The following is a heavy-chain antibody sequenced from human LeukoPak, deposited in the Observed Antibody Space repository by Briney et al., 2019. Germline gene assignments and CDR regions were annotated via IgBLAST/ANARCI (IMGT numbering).Heavy chain of an antibody. V-gene: IGHV4-4*07. CDR3: ARDRYYYDSSGYYSLDY. D-gene: IGHD3-22*01. CDR2: IYTSGST. CDR1: GGSISSYY. Sequence: SETLSLTCTASGGSISSYYWSWIRQPAGKGLEWIGRIYTSGSTNYNPSLKSRVTMSVDTSKNQFSLKLSSVTAADTAVYYCARDRYYYDSSGYYSLDYWGQGTLVTVSS. J-gene: IGHJ4*02.